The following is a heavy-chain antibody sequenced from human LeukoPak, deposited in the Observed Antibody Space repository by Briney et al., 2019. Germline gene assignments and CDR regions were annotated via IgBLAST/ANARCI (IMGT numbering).Heavy chain of an antibody. J-gene: IGHJ5*02. CDR2: IDPHGTTT. V-gene: IGHV3-74*01. Sequence: GGSLRLSCAASGFIFSDYWMYWVRQGPGERLLSVSRIDPHGTTTHYADSVKGRFTISRDNARNTVSLQMNSLRAEDTAVYFCARATAFQFMGTYVSWGQGTLVTVSS. CDR3: ARATAFQFMGTYVS. D-gene: IGHD1-7*01. CDR1: GFIFSDYW.